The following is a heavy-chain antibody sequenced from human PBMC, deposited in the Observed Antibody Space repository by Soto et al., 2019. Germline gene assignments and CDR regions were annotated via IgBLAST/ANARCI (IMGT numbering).Heavy chain of an antibody. CDR2: IYYSGST. J-gene: IGHJ6*02. D-gene: IGHD4-17*01. Sequence: PSETMSLTCTVSGGSISSGGYYLSWIRQHPGKGLEWIGYIYYSGSTYYNPSLKSRVTISVDTSKNQFSLKLSSVTAADTAVYYCARDRWVYGDDGNYYYYGMDVWGQGTTVTVSS. CDR3: ARDRWVYGDDGNYYYYGMDV. V-gene: IGHV4-31*03. CDR1: GGSISSGGYY.